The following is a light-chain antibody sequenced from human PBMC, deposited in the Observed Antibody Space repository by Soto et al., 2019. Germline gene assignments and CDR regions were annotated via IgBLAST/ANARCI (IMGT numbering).Light chain of an antibody. V-gene: IGLV2-23*01. CDR3: CSYAGSSTYV. J-gene: IGLJ1*01. Sequence: QSALTQPASVSGSPGQSIAISCTGTSRDVGSYNLVSWYQQHPGKAPKVMIYEGSKRPSGVSDRFSGSKSGNTASLTISGLQDDDEADYYCCSYAGSSTYVFGTGTKVTVL. CDR1: SRDVGSYNL. CDR2: EGS.